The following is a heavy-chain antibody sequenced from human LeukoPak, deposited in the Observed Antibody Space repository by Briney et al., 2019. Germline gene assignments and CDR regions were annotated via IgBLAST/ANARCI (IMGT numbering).Heavy chain of an antibody. D-gene: IGHD2-15*01. Sequence: GASVKVSCKTSGYTFNIYYVQWVRQAPGQGLEWMGVIHPNDGGTTHAQKFQGRIIMTSDTSTSTIYMELSSLKSDDTAVYYYARGDIDHWGQGTLVTDSS. CDR2: IHPNDGGT. J-gene: IGHJ5*02. V-gene: IGHV1-46*02. CDR1: GYTFNIYY. CDR3: ARGDIDH.